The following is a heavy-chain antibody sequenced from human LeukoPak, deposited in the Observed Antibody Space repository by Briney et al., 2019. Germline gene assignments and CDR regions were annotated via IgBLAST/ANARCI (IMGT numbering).Heavy chain of an antibody. V-gene: IGHV1-2*02. Sequence: ASVKVSCKASGYTFTGYYMHWVRQAPGQGLEWMGWINPNSGGTNYAQKFQGRVTLTRDTSISTAYMELSRLRSDDTAVYYCARGVDTAMLAYYYYFMDVWAKGTTVTVSS. CDR1: GYTFTGYY. CDR3: ARGVDTAMLAYYYYFMDV. CDR2: INPNSGGT. J-gene: IGHJ6*03. D-gene: IGHD5-18*01.